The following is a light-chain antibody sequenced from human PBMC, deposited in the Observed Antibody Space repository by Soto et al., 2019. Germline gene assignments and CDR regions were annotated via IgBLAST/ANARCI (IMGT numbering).Light chain of an antibody. V-gene: IGKV1-5*01. CDR1: QSINKW. J-gene: IGKJ1*01. CDR3: LQDYNYPRT. CDR2: DAS. Sequence: DIQMAPSPSTLSASIGDRGTNTCRASQSINKWLAWHQQKPGKAPKLLIYDASSLQSGVPPRFSGSGSGTDFTLTISSLQPEDFATYYCLQDYNYPRTFGQGTKVDNK.